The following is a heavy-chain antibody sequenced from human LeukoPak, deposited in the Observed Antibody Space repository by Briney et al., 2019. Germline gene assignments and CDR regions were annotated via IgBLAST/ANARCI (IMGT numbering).Heavy chain of an antibody. J-gene: IGHJ4*02. CDR3: ATPSDSSSPGGGFDY. CDR1: GFTVSSNY. D-gene: IGHD6-13*01. CDR2: IYSGGRT. Sequence: GGSLRLSCAASGFTVSSNYMTWVRQAPGKGLEWVSVIYSGGRTHYADSVKGRFTISRDNSKNTMYLQMNSVRVEDTAVYYCATPSDSSSPGGGFDYWGQGTLVTVSS. V-gene: IGHV3-66*01.